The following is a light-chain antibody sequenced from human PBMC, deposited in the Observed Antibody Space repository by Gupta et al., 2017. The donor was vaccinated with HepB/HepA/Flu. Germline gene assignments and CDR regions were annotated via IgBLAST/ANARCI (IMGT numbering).Light chain of an antibody. V-gene: IGKV1-6*01. Sequence: AIQMTQSPSSLSASVGDRVTITCRASQGIRNDLGWYQQKPGKAPKLLISAASTLESGVPSRFSGIGSGTDFTLTISSLHPEDFATYYCRQDYNYPWAFGQGTKVEIK. J-gene: IGKJ1*01. CDR3: RQDYNYPWA. CDR1: QGIRND. CDR2: AAS.